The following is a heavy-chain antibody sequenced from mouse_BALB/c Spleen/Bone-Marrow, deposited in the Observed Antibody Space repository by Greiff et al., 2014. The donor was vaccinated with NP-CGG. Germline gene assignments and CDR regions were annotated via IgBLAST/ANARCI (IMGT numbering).Heavy chain of an antibody. D-gene: IGHD2-4*01. CDR2: IDPENGNT. Sequence: EVHLVESGAELVRPGALVKLSCKASGFNIKDYYMHWVKQRPEQGLEWIGWIDPENGNTIYDPKFQGKASITADTSSNTACLQLSSLPSEDTAVYYCARGLRHAMDYWGQGTSVTVSS. CDR1: GFNIKDYY. J-gene: IGHJ4*01. V-gene: IGHV14-1*02. CDR3: ARGLRHAMDY.